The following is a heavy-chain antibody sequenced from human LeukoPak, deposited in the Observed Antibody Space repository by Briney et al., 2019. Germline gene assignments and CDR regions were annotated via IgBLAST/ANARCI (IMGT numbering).Heavy chain of an antibody. V-gene: IGHV4-39*07. CDR2: IYHSGST. CDR1: GVSISSSNSY. J-gene: IGHJ4*02. D-gene: IGHD6-25*01. Sequence: SETLSLTCAVSGVSISSSNSYWGWIRQPPGKGLEWIGSIYHSGSTYYNPSLKSRVTISVDTSKNQFSLKLSSVTAADTAVYYCARGALSGTPDYWGQGTLVTVSS. CDR3: ARGALSGTPDY.